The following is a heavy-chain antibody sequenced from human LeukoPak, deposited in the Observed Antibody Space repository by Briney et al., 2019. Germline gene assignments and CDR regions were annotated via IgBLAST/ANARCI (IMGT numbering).Heavy chain of an antibody. CDR1: GFPFSGYG. J-gene: IGHJ3*02. V-gene: IGHV3-30*19. D-gene: IGHD1-26*01. CDR2: IPSDGNTK. CDR3: ARRRIVGSTDDAFDI. Sequence: GVSLRLSCAASGFPFSGYGMHWVRQAPGKGLEWAAVIPSDGNTKYYADSVKGRFTISRDNSNNTLYLQMNSLRADDTAIYYCARRRIVGSTDDAFDIWGQGTMVTLSS.